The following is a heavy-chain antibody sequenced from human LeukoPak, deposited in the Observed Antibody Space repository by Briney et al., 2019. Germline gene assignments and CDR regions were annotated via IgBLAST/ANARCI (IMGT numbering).Heavy chain of an antibody. CDR2: IYYSGST. J-gene: IGHJ4*02. Sequence: AETLSLTCNVSGGSISAYYWSWIRQPPGKGLEYMGYIYYSGSTDYNPSFKSRITISVDTSKNQFSLKLSFVTAADTAVYYCARHYYDTSGYYYFDYWGQGTLVTVSS. CDR3: ARHYYDTSGYYYFDY. D-gene: IGHD3-22*01. CDR1: GGSISAYY. V-gene: IGHV4-59*08.